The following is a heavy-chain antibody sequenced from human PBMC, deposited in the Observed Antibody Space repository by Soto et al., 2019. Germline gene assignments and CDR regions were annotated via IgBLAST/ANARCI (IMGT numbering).Heavy chain of an antibody. CDR3: ARDFCPVPTCYDL. Sequence: GGSLRLSCAASVFTFSTHCMSGVRPAPGKGLDWVSAIDGSGGGTYYIDPVKGRFTISRDQSKNTPYLQMNSLRAEDTAVYYSARDFCPVPTCYDLWGQGVLVTVSA. CDR2: IDGSGGGT. V-gene: IGHV3-23*01. J-gene: IGHJ4*02. D-gene: IGHD2-2*01. CDR1: VFTFSTHC.